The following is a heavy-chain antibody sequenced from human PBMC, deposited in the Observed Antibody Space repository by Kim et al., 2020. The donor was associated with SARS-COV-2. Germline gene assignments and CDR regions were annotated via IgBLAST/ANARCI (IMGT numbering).Heavy chain of an antibody. J-gene: IGHJ4*02. D-gene: IGHD2-2*01. V-gene: IGHV3-21*04. CDR1: GFILSTYS. CDR3: ATRFIGAPFDY. Sequence: GGSLRLSCAGSGFILSTYSMNWVRQAPGKGLEWVSSISSVSSYIFYADSVKGRFTISRDNTKDSLFLQMNSLRGEDTAVYYCATRFIGAPFDYWGQGSLVTVSS. CDR2: ISSVSSYI.